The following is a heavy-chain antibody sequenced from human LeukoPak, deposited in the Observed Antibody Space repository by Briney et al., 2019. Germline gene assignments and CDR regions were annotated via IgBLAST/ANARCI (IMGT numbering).Heavy chain of an antibody. CDR2: INHSGST. J-gene: IGHJ4*02. CDR3: ARQGYYYDSSSLDY. Sequence: SETLSLTCAVSGGSISSSNWWSWVRQPPGKGLEWIGEINHSGSTNYNPSLKSRVTISVDTSKNQFSLKLSSVTAADTAVYYCARQGYYYDSSSLDYWGQGTLVTVSS. CDR1: GGSISSSNW. V-gene: IGHV4-4*02. D-gene: IGHD3-22*01.